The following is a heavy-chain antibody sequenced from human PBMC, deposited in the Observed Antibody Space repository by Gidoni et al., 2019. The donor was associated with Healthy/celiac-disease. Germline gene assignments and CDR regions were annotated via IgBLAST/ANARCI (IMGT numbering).Heavy chain of an antibody. CDR2: IYYSGST. D-gene: IGHD3-3*01. V-gene: IGHV4-39*01. CDR1: GGSISSSSYY. CDR3: ASSPKYYDFWSGYPADAFDI. J-gene: IGHJ3*02. Sequence: QLQLQESGPGLVKPSETLSLTCTVPGGSISSSSYYWGWIRQPPGKGLEWIGSIYYSGSTYYNPSLKSRVTISVDTSKNQFSLKLSSVTAADTAVYYCASSPKYYDFWSGYPADAFDIWGQGTMVTVSS.